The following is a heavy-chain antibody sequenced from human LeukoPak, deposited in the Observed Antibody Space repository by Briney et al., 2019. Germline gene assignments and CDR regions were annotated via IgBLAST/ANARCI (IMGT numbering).Heavy chain of an antibody. V-gene: IGHV3-74*01. CDR3: ARAPYGNTDAFDI. CDR1: GFTFSSYW. D-gene: IGHD1/OR15-1a*01. CDR2: INSDGSST. J-gene: IGHJ3*02. Sequence: PGGSLRLSCAASGFTFSSYWMHWVRQAPGKGLVRVSRINSDGSSTSYADSVKGRFTISRDNAKNTLYLQMNSLRAEDTAVYYCARAPYGNTDAFDIWGQGTMVTVSS.